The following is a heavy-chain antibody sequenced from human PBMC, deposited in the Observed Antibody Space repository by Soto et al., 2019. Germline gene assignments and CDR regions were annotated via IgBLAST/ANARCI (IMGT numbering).Heavy chain of an antibody. CDR2: MFASGSS. CDR1: GVSISSPNW. Sequence: QVQLQESGPGLVKPSETLSLTCAVSGVSISSPNWWSWYRQPPGKGLELVGEMFASGSSNYNPSLNGRVTMSLGTSKNHFSLRLTSLTAADTAIYYCAREGFDHRPDYWGQGIPVTVSS. J-gene: IGHJ4*02. V-gene: IGHV4-4*02. CDR3: AREGFDHRPDY.